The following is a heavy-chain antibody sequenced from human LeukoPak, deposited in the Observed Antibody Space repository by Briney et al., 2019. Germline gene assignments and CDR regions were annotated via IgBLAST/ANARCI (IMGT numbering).Heavy chain of an antibody. Sequence: PSGTLSLTCAVSGGSISSSNWWSWVRQPPGKGLEWIGEIYHSGSTNYNPSLKSRVTISVDKSKNQFSLKLSSVTAADTAVYYCARDPEYYDSSGYDFWGQGTMVTVSS. CDR3: ARDPEYYDSSGYDF. V-gene: IGHV4-4*02. CDR1: GGSISSSNW. CDR2: IYHSGST. J-gene: IGHJ3*01. D-gene: IGHD3-22*01.